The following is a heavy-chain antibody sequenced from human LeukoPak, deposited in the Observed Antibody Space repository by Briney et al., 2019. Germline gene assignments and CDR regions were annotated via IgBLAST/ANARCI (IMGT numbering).Heavy chain of an antibody. CDR2: ISGSGDSA. CDR3: AKGLSRSWTLFDY. D-gene: IGHD6-13*01. Sequence: GGSLRVSCAGSGFTFSNYAMSCVRQAPGKGLEWVSGISGSGDSADYADSVKGRFTISRDNSKNTLYLQMNSLRAEDTAVYYCAKGLSRSWTLFDYWGQGTLVTVSS. CDR1: GFTFSNYA. J-gene: IGHJ4*02. V-gene: IGHV3-23*01.